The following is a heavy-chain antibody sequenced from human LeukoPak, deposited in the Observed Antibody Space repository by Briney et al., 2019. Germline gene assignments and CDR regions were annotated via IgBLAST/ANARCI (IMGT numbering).Heavy chain of an antibody. D-gene: IGHD1-1*01. CDR3: TKDYGLTGTGGSWLDP. V-gene: IGHV3-30*02. CDR1: GFTFRNYV. J-gene: IGHJ5*02. CDR2: LRYDGSNK. Sequence: GGSLRLSCVASGFTFRNYVMHWVRQSPGKGLEWGAFLRYDGSNKYYADSVKGRFTISRDNSKNTLYLQMNSMRVEDTALYYCTKDYGLTGTGGSWLDPWGQGTLVTVSS.